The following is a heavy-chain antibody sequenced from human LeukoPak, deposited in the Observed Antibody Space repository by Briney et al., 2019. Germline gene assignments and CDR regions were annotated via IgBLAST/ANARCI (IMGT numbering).Heavy chain of an antibody. D-gene: IGHD1-14*01. Sequence: SETLSLTCSVSGGSISSSSYYWSWIRQPPGKGLEWIGYIYYSGSTNYNPSLKSRVTISVDTSKNQFSLKLSSVTAADTAVYYCARDFFPYSGANQDAFDIWGQGTMVTVSS. CDR3: ARDFFPYSGANQDAFDI. J-gene: IGHJ3*02. CDR1: GGSISSSSYY. CDR2: IYYSGST. V-gene: IGHV4-61*01.